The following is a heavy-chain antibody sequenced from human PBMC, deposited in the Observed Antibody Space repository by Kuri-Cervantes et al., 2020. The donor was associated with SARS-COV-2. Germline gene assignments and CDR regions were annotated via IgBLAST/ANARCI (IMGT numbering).Heavy chain of an antibody. CDR1: GFLFSASA. J-gene: IGHJ6*03. CDR3: ASVPLSDDYYMDV. CDR2: VRGAANNYAT. D-gene: IGHD2-2*01. Sequence: GESLKISCEVSGFLFSASAIHWVRQASGKGLEWVGRVRGAANNYATAYAASVKGRFTISRDDSKNMAYLQMNSLRAEDTALYYCASVPLSDDYYMDVWGKGTTVTVSS. V-gene: IGHV3-73*01.